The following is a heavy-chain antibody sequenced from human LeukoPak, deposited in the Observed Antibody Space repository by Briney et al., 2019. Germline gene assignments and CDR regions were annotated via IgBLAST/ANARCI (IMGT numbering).Heavy chain of an antibody. CDR3: ARELYYYDSSGSYGDY. V-gene: IGHV1-18*01. J-gene: IGHJ4*02. CDR1: GYTFTSYG. CDR2: ISAYNGNT. Sequence: ASVKVSCKASGYTFTSYGISWVRQAPGQGLEWIGWISAYNGNTNYAQKLQGRVTMTTDTSTSTAYMELRSLRSDDTAVYYCARELYYYDSSGSYGDYWGQGTLVTVSS. D-gene: IGHD3-22*01.